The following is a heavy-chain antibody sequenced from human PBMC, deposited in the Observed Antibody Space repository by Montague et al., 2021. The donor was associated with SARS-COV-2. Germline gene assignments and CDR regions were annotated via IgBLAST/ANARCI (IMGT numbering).Heavy chain of an antibody. J-gene: IGHJ3*02. CDR3: AGGFDI. V-gene: IGHV4-59*01. CDR2: IYYSGST. CDR1: GGSISSYY. Sequence: SETLSLICTVSGGSISSYYWSWIRQPPGKGLEWIGYIYYSGSTNYNPPLKSRVTISVDTSKNQFSLKLSSVTAADTAVYYCAGGFDIWGQGTMVTVSS.